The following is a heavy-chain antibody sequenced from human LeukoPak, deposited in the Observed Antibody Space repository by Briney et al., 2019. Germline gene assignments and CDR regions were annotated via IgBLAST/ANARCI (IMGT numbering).Heavy chain of an antibody. V-gene: IGHV4-59*01. Sequence: KPSETLSLNCTVSGGSISTYYWSWIRQPPGKGLEWIGNIYYSGSTNYNPSLKSRVTISVDTSKNQFSLKLSSVTAADTAVYFCARNRWELRTPHFDYWGQGSLVTVSS. CDR1: GGSISTYY. CDR3: ARNRWELRTPHFDY. CDR2: IYYSGST. D-gene: IGHD1-26*01. J-gene: IGHJ4*02.